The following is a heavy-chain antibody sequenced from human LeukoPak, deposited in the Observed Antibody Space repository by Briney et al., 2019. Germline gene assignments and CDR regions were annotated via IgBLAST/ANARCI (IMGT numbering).Heavy chain of an antibody. CDR3: AILPRGHLFDS. J-gene: IGHJ4*02. V-gene: IGHV1-24*01. Sequence: ASVKVSCRLSGDTLTELSMHWVRQSPGKGLEWMGGFVSEDGETIYAQKFQGRVTMTEDTSTDTAYMELSSLRSDDTAVYFCAILPRGHLFDSWGQGTLVTVSS. CDR2: FVSEDGET. D-gene: IGHD3-10*01. CDR1: GDTLTELS.